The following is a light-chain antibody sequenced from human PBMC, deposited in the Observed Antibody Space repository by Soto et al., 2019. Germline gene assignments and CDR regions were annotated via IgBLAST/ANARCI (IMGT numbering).Light chain of an antibody. J-gene: IGKJ1*01. Sequence: EIVMTQSPATLSVSPGERVTLSCRASQSVRSNLAWYQQKPGQAPRLLIYGASTRATGIPARFSGSGSGTEFTLTISSPQSEDFAVYYCQQYNNWWTFGQGTKVEIK. V-gene: IGKV3-15*01. CDR3: QQYNNWWT. CDR1: QSVRSN. CDR2: GAS.